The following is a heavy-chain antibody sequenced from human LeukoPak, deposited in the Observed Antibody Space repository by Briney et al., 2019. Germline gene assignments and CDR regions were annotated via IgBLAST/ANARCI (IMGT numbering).Heavy chain of an antibody. Sequence: GGSLRLSCAASGFTFDDYGMSWVRQAPGKGLEWVSGINWNGGSTDYADSVKGRFTISRDNAKNSLYLQMNSLGAEDTALYHCARDSRESTVTYMDVWGKGTTVTISS. CDR1: GFTFDDYG. V-gene: IGHV3-20*01. J-gene: IGHJ6*03. CDR3: ARDSRESTVTYMDV. CDR2: INWNGGST. D-gene: IGHD4-17*01.